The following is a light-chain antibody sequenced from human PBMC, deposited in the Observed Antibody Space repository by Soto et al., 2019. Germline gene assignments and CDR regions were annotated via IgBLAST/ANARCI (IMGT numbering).Light chain of an antibody. Sequence: EIVMTQSPATLSVSPGERATLSCRVSQSVSSNLAWYQQKPGQAPRLLIYGASTRATGIPARFSGSGSGTEFTLTISSLQSEDFAVYYCQQYNNWPPEGTFGQGTKVEI. CDR1: QSVSSN. CDR3: QQYNNWPPEGT. J-gene: IGKJ1*01. V-gene: IGKV3-15*01. CDR2: GAS.